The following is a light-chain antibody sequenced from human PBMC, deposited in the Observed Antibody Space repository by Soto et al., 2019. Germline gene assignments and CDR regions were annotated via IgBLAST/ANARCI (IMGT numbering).Light chain of an antibody. J-gene: IGKJ1*01. CDR3: QQYGRSPRT. CDR2: DTS. CDR1: QSVSSSY. V-gene: IGKV3-20*01. Sequence: EIVLTQSPGTLSLSPGERATLSCRASQSVSSSYLTWYQQKPGQAPRLLIHDTSSRATGIPARFSGSGSGTDFTLTISRLEPEDFAVYSCQQYGRSPRTFGQGTRVEIK.